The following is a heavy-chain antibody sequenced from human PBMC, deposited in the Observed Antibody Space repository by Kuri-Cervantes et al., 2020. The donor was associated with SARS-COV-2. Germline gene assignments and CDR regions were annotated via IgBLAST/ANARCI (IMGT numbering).Heavy chain of an antibody. CDR1: GGTFSSYS. J-gene: IGHJ6*02. CDR2: IIPILGIA. CDR3: ARDNYYDSSGYWGRGYYYYGMDV. Sequence: SVKVSCKASGGTFSSYSISWVRQAPGQGLEWMGRIIPILGIANYAQKFQGRVTITADKSTSTAYMELSSLRSEDTAVYYCARDNYYDSSGYWGRGYYYYGMDVWGQGTTVTVSS. V-gene: IGHV1-69*04. D-gene: IGHD3-22*01.